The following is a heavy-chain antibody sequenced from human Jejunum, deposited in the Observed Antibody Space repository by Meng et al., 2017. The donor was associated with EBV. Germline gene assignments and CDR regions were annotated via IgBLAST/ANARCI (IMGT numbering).Heavy chain of an antibody. J-gene: IGHJ4*02. Sequence: QLQLLESGPGLVKPSEXLSLTCTVSGTSISSSGYWWGWIRQPPGMGLQSIGNIHYGESAYYDPSLKNRVTISLDTSKNQFSLKLTSVTAADTAIYYCARDHCSGSSGDTCYHQDRGQGALVTVSS. D-gene: IGHD2-15*01. CDR2: IHYGESA. CDR1: GTSISSSGYW. CDR3: ARDHCSGSSGDTCYHQD. V-gene: IGHV4-39*07.